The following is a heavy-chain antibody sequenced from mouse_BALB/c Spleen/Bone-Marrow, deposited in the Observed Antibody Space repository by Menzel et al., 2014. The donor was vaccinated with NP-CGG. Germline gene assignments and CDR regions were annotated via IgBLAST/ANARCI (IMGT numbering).Heavy chain of an antibody. CDR1: GHTFTSYW. CDR3: AYYRYDVNY. D-gene: IGHD2-14*01. J-gene: IGHJ2*01. CDR2: IAPGSGST. V-gene: IGHV1S41*01. Sequence: DLVKPGASVKLSCKASGHTFTSYWINWIKQRPGQGLEWIGRIAPGSGSTYYNEMFKGKATLTVDTSSSTAYILLSSLSSEDSAVYFCAYYRYDVNYWGQGTTLTVSS.